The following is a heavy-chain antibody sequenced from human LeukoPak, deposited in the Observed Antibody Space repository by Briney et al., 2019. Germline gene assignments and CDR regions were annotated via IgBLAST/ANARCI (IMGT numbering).Heavy chain of an antibody. D-gene: IGHD3-22*01. CDR1: GYTFTGYY. CDR3: ARGGVVTSVGHTFYYGMDV. V-gene: IGHV1-2*06. CDR2: IVPNSGDT. Sequence: ASVKVSCKPSGYTFTGYYMLWVRQAPGQGLEWMGRIVPNSGDTNYAQKFQGGVTLTRDTSISTAYMELSRLRSDDTAIYYCARGGVVTSVGHTFYYGMDVWGQGTTVTVSS. J-gene: IGHJ6*02.